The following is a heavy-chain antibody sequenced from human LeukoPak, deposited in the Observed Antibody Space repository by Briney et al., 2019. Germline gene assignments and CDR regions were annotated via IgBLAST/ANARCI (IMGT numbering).Heavy chain of an antibody. D-gene: IGHD2-2*01. CDR2: INHRGTT. Sequence: SEALYLTCAVYGGSLSGFYGSWGRQPPGKGLECIGQINHRGTTNHHPSLKSRVTISADTPTNQFSLKLSSVTAADTAVYYCAIIQVGNWGQITLVTLSS. J-gene: IGHJ4*02. CDR1: GGSLSGFY. CDR3: AIIQVGN. V-gene: IGHV4-34*01.